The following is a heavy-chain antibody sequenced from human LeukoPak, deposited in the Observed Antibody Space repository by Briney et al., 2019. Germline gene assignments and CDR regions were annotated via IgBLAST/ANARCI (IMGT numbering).Heavy chain of an antibody. CDR1: GFTFNTYA. J-gene: IGHJ4*02. V-gene: IGHV3-23*01. D-gene: IGHD6-13*01. Sequence: GGSLRLSCAASGFTFNTYAMSWVRQAPGKGLEWVSTISGSGGSTYYADSVKGRFTISRDNSKNTLYLQMNSLRAEDTAVYYCAKDPYSSSWYVWNYWGQGTLVTVSS. CDR2: ISGSGGST. CDR3: AKDPYSSSWYVWNY.